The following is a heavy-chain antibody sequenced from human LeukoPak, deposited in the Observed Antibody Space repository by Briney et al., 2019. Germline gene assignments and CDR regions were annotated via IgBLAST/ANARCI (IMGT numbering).Heavy chain of an antibody. Sequence: SVKVSCKASGYSFAGYGISWVRQAPGQGLEWMGGIIPIFGTANYAQKFQGRVTITADESTSTAYVELSSLRSEDTAVYYCARDRVGYYSSTSCYAGRGRYGMDVWGQGTTVTVSS. J-gene: IGHJ6*02. CDR2: IIPIFGTA. CDR3: ARDRVGYYSSTSCYAGRGRYGMDV. V-gene: IGHV1-69*13. D-gene: IGHD2-2*01. CDR1: GYSFAGYG.